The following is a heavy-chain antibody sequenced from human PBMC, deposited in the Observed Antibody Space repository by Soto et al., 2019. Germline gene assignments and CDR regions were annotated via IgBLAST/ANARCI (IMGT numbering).Heavy chain of an antibody. CDR2: VHHTGRT. Sequence: QVQLQESGPGLVKPSETLSLTCTVSGGSFKSGSYSWSWIRQPPGQGLEWIGYVHHTGRTSYNPSPKSRVSISRDTSTKQFSLSLDSVTAGDTAVYFCARDFAYFDTWGQGTLVTVSS. J-gene: IGHJ4*02. D-gene: IGHD3-3*01. CDR1: GGSFKSGSYS. CDR3: ARDFAYFDT. V-gene: IGHV4-61*01.